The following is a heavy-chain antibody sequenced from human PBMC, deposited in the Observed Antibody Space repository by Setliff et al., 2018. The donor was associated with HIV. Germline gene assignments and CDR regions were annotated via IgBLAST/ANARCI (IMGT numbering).Heavy chain of an antibody. J-gene: IGHJ4*02. CDR2: IIPKSGET. V-gene: IGHV1-2*02. CDR1: GYTFTAHH. CDR3: ARVVDRDYDFWSAYEY. Sequence: ASVKVSCKSSGYTFTAHHIHWVRQAPGQGPEWMGWIIPKSGETSSAEKFRGRVTMTRDTSLSTAYMELSWLTSDDTAVYYCARVVDRDYDFWSAYEYWGQGTMVTVSS. D-gene: IGHD3-3*01.